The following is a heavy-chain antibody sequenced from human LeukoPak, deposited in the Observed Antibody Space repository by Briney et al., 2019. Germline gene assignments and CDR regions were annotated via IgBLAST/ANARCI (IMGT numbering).Heavy chain of an antibody. Sequence: SETLSLTCAVYGGSFSGYYWSWIRQPPGKGLEWIGEINHSGSTNYNPSLKSRVTISVDTSKNQFSLKLSSVTAADTAVYYCARGHYYYDYGMDVWGQGTTVTVSS. J-gene: IGHJ6*02. CDR1: GGSFSGYY. V-gene: IGHV4-34*01. CDR3: ARGHYYYDYGMDV. CDR2: INHSGST. D-gene: IGHD3-10*01.